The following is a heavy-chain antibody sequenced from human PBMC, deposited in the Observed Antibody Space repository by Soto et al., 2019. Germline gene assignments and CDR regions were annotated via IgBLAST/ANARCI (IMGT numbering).Heavy chain of an antibody. D-gene: IGHD1-26*01. CDR2: INHSGST. V-gene: IGHV4-34*01. J-gene: IGHJ6*02. CDR3: ARFIVGATTEDYYYYGMDV. CDR1: GGSFSGYY. Sequence: SETLSLTCAVYGGSFSGYYWSWIRQPPGKGLEWIGEINHSGSTNYNPSLKSRVTISVDTSKNQFSLKLSSVTAADTAVYYCARFIVGATTEDYYYYGMDVWGQGTTVTVSS.